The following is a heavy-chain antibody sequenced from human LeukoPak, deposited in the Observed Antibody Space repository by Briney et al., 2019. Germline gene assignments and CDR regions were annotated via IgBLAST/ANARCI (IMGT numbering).Heavy chain of an antibody. Sequence: GGSLRLSCAASGFTFSAYWMTWVRQAPGKGLEWVANIQENGNAKYYVDSVKGRFTISRDNAKNSLYLQMNSLRAEDTAVYYCASYRINYDFWSGYQNWFDPWGQGTLVTVSS. V-gene: IGHV3-7*01. D-gene: IGHD3-3*01. CDR1: GFTFSAYW. CDR3: ASYRINYDFWSGYQNWFDP. CDR2: IQENGNAK. J-gene: IGHJ5*02.